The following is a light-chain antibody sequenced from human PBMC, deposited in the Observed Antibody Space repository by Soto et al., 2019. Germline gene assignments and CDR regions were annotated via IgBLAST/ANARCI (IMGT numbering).Light chain of an antibody. CDR3: QKYNSGPTT. CDR2: AAS. CDR1: QGISNY. J-gene: IGKJ1*01. Sequence: DIQMTQSPSSLSAPVGDGVTITCRASQGISNYLAWYQQKRGKVPKLLIYAASTLQSGVPSLFSGSGSGTEFTLLISGLQPEDVATDYRQKYNSGPTTFGHWTKFDIK. V-gene: IGKV1-27*01.